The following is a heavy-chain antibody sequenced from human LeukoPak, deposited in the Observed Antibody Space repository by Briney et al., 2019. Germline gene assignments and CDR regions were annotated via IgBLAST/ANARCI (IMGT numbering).Heavy chain of an antibody. CDR3: ARETLLWFGEFPRRVFDY. V-gene: IGHV4-4*07. J-gene: IGHJ4*02. CDR2: IYTSGST. Sequence: SETLSLTCTVSGGSISSYYWSWIRQPAGKGLEWIGRIYTSGSTNYNPSLKSRVTMSVDTSKNQFSLKLSSVTAADTAVYYCARETLLWFGEFPRRVFDYWGQGTLVTVSS. D-gene: IGHD3-10*01. CDR1: GGSISSYY.